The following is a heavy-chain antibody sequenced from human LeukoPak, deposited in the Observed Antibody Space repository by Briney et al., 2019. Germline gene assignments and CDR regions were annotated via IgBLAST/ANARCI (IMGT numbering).Heavy chain of an antibody. CDR1: GGTFSSYA. CDR2: IIPIFGTA. CDR3: ARGGDIVVVTAIGPADYYYYMEA. D-gene: IGHD2-21*02. J-gene: IGHJ6*03. Sequence: SVKVSCKASGGTFSSYAISWVRQAPGQGLEWMGGIIPIFGTANYAQKFQGRVTITTDESTSTAYMELSSLRSEDTAVYYCARGGDIVVVTAIGPADYYYYMEAWGKGTMVTVYS. V-gene: IGHV1-69*05.